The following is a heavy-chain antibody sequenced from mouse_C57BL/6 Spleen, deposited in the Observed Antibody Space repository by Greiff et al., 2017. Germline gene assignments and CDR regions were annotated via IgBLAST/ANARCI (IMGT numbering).Heavy chain of an antibody. CDR2: ISSGGDYI. Sequence: DVQLVESGEGLVKPGGSLKLSCAASGFTFSSYAMSWVRQTPEKRLEWVAYISSGGDYIYYADTVKGRFTISRDNARNTLYLQMSSLKSEDTAMYYCTREGYDYDDFDYWGQGTTLTVSS. D-gene: IGHD2-4*01. V-gene: IGHV5-9-1*02. J-gene: IGHJ2*01. CDR3: TREGYDYDDFDY. CDR1: GFTFSSYA.